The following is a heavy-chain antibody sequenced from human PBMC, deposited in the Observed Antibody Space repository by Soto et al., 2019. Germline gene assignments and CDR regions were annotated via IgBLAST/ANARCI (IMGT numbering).Heavy chain of an antibody. Sequence: PSETLSLTCTVSGGSISSSSYYWGWIRQPPGKGLEWIGSIYYSGSTYYNPSLKSRVTISVDTSKNQFSLKLSSVTAADTAVYYCARLPSSRSINKLGKGVYYYGMDVWGQGTTVTVSS. CDR3: ARLPSSRSINKLGKGVYYYGMDV. D-gene: IGHD6-13*01. CDR2: IYYSGST. V-gene: IGHV4-39*01. J-gene: IGHJ6*02. CDR1: GGSISSSSYY.